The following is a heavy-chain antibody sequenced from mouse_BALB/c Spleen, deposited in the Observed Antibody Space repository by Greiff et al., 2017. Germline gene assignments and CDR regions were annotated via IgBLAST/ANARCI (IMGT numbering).Heavy chain of an antibody. V-gene: IGHV5-6-5*01. J-gene: IGHJ4*01. CDR1: GFTFSSYA. Sequence: DVMLVESGGGLVKPGGSLKLSCAASGFTFSSYAMSWVRQTPEKRLEWVASISSGGSTYYPDSVKGRFTISRDNARNILYLQMSSLRSEDTAMYYCARGGGYRYAMDYWGQGTSVTVSS. CDR3: ARGGGYRYAMDY. D-gene: IGHD2-14*01. CDR2: ISSGGST.